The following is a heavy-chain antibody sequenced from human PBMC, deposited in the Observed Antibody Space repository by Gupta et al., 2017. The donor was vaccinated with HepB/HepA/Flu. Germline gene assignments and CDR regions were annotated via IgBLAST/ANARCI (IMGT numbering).Heavy chain of an antibody. J-gene: IGHJ4*02. V-gene: IGHV4-59*01. CDR2: IYYSGST. CDR3: ARASLWFGDAGLDY. CDR1: GGSISSYY. D-gene: IGHD3-10*01. Sequence: QVQLQESGPGLVKPSETLSLTCTVSGGSISSYYWSWIRQPPGKGLEWIGYIYYSGSTNYNPSLKSRVTISVDTSKNQFSLKLSSVTAADTAVYYCARASLWFGDAGLDYWGQGTLVTASS.